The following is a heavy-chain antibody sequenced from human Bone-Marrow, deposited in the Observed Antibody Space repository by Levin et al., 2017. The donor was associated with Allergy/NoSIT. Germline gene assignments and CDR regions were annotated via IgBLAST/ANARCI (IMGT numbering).Heavy chain of an antibody. V-gene: IGHV3-33*01. CDR3: ARAEKVPLSSMATRPPRFDS. CDR1: GFTFSSYG. D-gene: IGHD6-6*01. J-gene: IGHJ5*01. CDR2: TWYDGTNK. Sequence: GGSLRLSCVVSGFTFSSYGMHWVRQAPGKGLEWVAVTWYDGTNKNYGDSVKGRFTISRDNSRNTLYLQMNNLRVEDTATYYCARAEKVPLSSMATRPPRFDSRGQGTLVTVSS.